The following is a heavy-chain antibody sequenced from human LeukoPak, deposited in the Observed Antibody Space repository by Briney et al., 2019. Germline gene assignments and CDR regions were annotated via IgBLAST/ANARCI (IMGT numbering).Heavy chain of an antibody. CDR3: AKDGGGSEGEYFDY. CDR1: GFTFSSYG. Sequence: GGSLRLSCAASGFTFSSYGMHWVRQAPGKGLEWVAVISYDGSNKYYADSVKGRFTISRDNSKNTLYLQMNGLRAEDTAVYYCAKDGGGSEGEYFDYWGQGTLVTISS. CDR2: ISYDGSNK. V-gene: IGHV3-30*18. J-gene: IGHJ4*02. D-gene: IGHD2-15*01.